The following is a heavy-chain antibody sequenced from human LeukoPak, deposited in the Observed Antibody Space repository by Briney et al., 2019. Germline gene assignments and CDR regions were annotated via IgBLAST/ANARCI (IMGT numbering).Heavy chain of an antibody. D-gene: IGHD2-2*01. CDR1: GFTFSSYW. J-gene: IGHJ4*02. Sequence: PGGSLRLSCAASGFTFSSYWMSWVRQAPGKGLEWVANIKQDGGEKYYVDSVKGRFTISRDNAKNSLYLQMNSLRAEDTAVYYCARDRLYCSSTSCGGTHDYWGQGTLVTVSS. CDR2: IKQDGGEK. CDR3: ARDRLYCSSTSCGGTHDY. V-gene: IGHV3-7*01.